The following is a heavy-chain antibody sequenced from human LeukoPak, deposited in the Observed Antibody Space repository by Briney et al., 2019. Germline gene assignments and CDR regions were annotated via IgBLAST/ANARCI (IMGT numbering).Heavy chain of an antibody. CDR3: ARAHAPHRSYSSSSGSDYIDDY. J-gene: IGHJ4*02. V-gene: IGHV1-69*06. Sequence: SVKVSCKASGGTFSSYAISWVRQAPGQGLEWMGGIIPIFGTANYAQKFQGRVTITADKSTSTAYMELSSLRSEDTAVYYCARAHAPHRSYSSSSGSDYIDDYWGQGTLVTVSS. D-gene: IGHD6-13*01. CDR2: IIPIFGTA. CDR1: GGTFSSYA.